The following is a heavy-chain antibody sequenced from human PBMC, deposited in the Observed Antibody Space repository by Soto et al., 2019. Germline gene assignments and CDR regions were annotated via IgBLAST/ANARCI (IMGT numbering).Heavy chain of an antibody. D-gene: IGHD3-22*01. CDR3: ARPHSYDSSGSHYNDY. CDR1: GGSISSSSYY. J-gene: IGHJ4*02. V-gene: IGHV4-39*01. CDR2: IYYSGST. Sequence: SETLSLTCTVSGGSISSSSYYWGWIRQPPGKGLEWIGSIYYSGSTYYNPSLKSRVTISVDTSKNQFSLKLSSVTAADTAVYYCARPHSYDSSGSHYNDYWGQGTLVTVS.